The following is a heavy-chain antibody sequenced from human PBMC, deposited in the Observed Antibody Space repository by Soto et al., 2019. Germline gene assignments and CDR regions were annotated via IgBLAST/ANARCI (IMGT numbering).Heavy chain of an antibody. CDR2: IDPSGSYT. D-gene: IGHD2-15*01. J-gene: IGHJ6*02. CDR1: GYSFTSYW. V-gene: IGHV5-10-1*01. CDR3: ARHQGPVVYYGMDV. Sequence: GESLKISCKGSGYSFTSYWISWVRQMPGKGLEWMGRIDPSGSYTNYSPSFQGHVTISADKSISTAYLQWSSLKASDTAMYYCARHQGPVVYYGMDVWGQGTTVTVSS.